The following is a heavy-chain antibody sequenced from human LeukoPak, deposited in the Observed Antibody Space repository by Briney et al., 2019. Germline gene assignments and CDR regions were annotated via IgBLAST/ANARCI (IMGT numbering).Heavy chain of an antibody. J-gene: IGHJ4*02. Sequence: SVKVSCKASGGTFSSYAISWVRQAPGQGLEWMGRIIPILGIANYAQKFQGRVTITADKSTSTAYMELSSLRSEDTAVYYCARDIPGEDYGDYLDYWGQGTLVTVSS. D-gene: IGHD4-17*01. V-gene: IGHV1-69*04. CDR2: IIPILGIA. CDR3: ARDIPGEDYGDYLDY. CDR1: GGTFSSYA.